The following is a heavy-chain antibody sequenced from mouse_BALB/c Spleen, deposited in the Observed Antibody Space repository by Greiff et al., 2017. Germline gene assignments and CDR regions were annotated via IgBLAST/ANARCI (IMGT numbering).Heavy chain of an antibody. Sequence: QVQLRQSGAELVKPGASVKLSCKASGYTFTSYWMHWVKQRPGQGLEWIGEIDPSDSYTNYNQKFKGKATLTVDKSSSTAYMQLSSLTSEDSAVYYCARSTYGNYYAMDYWGQGTSVTVSS. CDR3: ARSTYGNYYAMDY. CDR2: IDPSDSYT. CDR1: GYTFTSYW. J-gene: IGHJ4*01. V-gene: IGHV1-69*02. D-gene: IGHD2-10*02.